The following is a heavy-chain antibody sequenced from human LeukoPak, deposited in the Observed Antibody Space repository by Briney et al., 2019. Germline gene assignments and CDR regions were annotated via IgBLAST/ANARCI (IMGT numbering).Heavy chain of an antibody. CDR3: ATSLRGAYDV. CDR1: GYIFITYW. CDR2: IYPGGSDT. D-gene: IGHD4-17*01. V-gene: IGHV5-51*01. J-gene: IGHJ3*01. Sequence: GESLQISCKGSGYIFITYWIGWVRQLPGKGLEWMGIIYPGGSDTEYSPSFRGQVIISVDKSIRTAYLQWSSLKASDTAIYYCATSLRGAYDVWGQGTMVTVSS.